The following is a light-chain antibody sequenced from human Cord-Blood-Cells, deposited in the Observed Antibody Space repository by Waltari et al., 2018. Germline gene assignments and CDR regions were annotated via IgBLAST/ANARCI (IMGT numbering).Light chain of an antibody. V-gene: IGKV3-20*01. J-gene: IGKJ2*01. CDR3: QQYGSSPYT. CDR2: GAS. Sequence: EIVLTQSPGTLSLSPGERATLSCRASRSVSSSYLAWYQQKPGQAPRLLIYGASSRATGIPDRFSGSGSGTDFTLTISRLEPEDFAVYYCQQYGSSPYTFGQGTKLEMK. CDR1: RSVSSSY.